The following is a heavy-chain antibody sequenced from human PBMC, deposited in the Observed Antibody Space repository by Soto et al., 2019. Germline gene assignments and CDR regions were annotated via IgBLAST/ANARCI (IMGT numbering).Heavy chain of an antibody. CDR1: GFTFGDYA. CDR3: TRVGRSSSSLLVMGMDV. Sequence: LRLSCAASGFTFGDYAMSWVRQAPGKGLEWVGFIRSKAYGGTTEYAASVKGRFTISRDDSKSIAYLQMNSLKTEDTAVYYCTRVGRSSSSLLVMGMDVWGQGTTVTVSS. CDR2: IRSKAYGGTT. V-gene: IGHV3-49*04. D-gene: IGHD6-6*01. J-gene: IGHJ6*02.